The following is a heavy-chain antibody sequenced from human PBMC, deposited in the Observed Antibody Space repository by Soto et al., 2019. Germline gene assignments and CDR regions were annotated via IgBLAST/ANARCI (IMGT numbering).Heavy chain of an antibody. D-gene: IGHD3-10*01. CDR3: ARGRYGEY. CDR1: GYTFTSYG. J-gene: IGHJ4*02. V-gene: IGHV1-18*01. CDR2: ISAHNGNT. Sequence: QVHLVQSGAEVKKPGASVKVSCKGSGYTFTSYGITWVRQAPGQGLEWMGWISAHNGNTDYAQRLQGRVTVTRDTSTSTAYMELRSLRSDDTAVYYCARGRYGEYWGQGALVPVSS.